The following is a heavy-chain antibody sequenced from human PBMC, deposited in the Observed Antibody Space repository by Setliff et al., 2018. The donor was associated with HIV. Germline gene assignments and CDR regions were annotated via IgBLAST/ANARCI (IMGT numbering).Heavy chain of an antibody. Sequence: GASVKVSCKASGYTFTNYDINWVRQAAGQGLEWMAWMNPNTGNTGYAQKFRGRVTLTRNTSISTAYLELSSLRSEDTAMYYCARYEVVMTYAAYPLGHWGQGTLVTVSS. CDR1: GYTFTNYD. D-gene: IGHD3-16*01. CDR3: ARYEVVMTYAAYPLGH. J-gene: IGHJ4*02. V-gene: IGHV1-8*02. CDR2: MNPNTGNT.